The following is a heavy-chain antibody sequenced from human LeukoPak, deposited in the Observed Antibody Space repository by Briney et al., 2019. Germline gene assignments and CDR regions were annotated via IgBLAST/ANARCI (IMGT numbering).Heavy chain of an antibody. CDR1: GYTLTELS. V-gene: IGHV1-24*01. CDR2: FDPEDGET. J-gene: IGHJ4*02. Sequence: ASVRVSGKVSGYTLTELSMHWLRQAPGKGLEWMGGFDPEDGETIYAQKFQGRVTMTEDTSTDTAYMELSSLRSEDTAVSYCATSLPRVDSSGWYWGGFAYWGQGTLVTVSS. CDR3: ATSLPRVDSSGWYWGGFAY. D-gene: IGHD6-19*01.